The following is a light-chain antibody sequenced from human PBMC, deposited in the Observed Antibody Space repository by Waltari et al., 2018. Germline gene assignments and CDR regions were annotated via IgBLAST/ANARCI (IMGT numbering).Light chain of an antibody. Sequence: SSELTQDPAVSVALGQTVRITCQGASLRTYYVSWFHQKPGQAPALVIYGKNNRPSGIPDRFSASSSGSTASLTIIGAQAEDEADYYCRSRDSSGNVLIGGGTKLTVV. CDR2: GKN. CDR1: SLRTYY. CDR3: RSRDSSGNVL. V-gene: IGLV3-19*01. J-gene: IGLJ2*01.